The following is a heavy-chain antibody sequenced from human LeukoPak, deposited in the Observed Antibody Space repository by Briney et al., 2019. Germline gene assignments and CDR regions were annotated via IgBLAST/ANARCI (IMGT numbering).Heavy chain of an antibody. CDR2: ISAYNGNT. J-gene: IGHJ3*02. CDR1: GYTFTSYG. CDR3: AREEYSYGAAKHALDI. D-gene: IGHD5-18*01. Sequence: ASVKVSCKASGYTFTSYGISWVRQAPGQGLEWMGWISAYNGNTNYAQKLQGRVTMTRDTSTSTVYMELSSLRSEDTAVYYCAREEYSYGAAKHALDIWGQGTMVTVSS. V-gene: IGHV1-18*01.